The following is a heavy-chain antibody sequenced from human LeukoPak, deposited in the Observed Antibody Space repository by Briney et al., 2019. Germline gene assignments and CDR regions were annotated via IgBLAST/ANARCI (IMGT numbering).Heavy chain of an antibody. J-gene: IGHJ5*02. CDR2: INHSGST. V-gene: IGHV4-34*01. Sequence: SETLSLTCAVYGGSFSGYYWSWIRQPPGKGLEWIGEINHSGSTNYNPSLKSRVTISVDTSKNQFSLKLSSATAADTAVYYCARGGRYCSSTSCYSSGANWFDPWGQGTLVTVSS. D-gene: IGHD2-2*01. CDR1: GGSFSGYY. CDR3: ARGGRYCSSTSCYSSGANWFDP.